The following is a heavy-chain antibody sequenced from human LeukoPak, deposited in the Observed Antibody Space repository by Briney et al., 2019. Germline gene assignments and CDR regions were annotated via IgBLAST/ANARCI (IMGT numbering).Heavy chain of an antibody. V-gene: IGHV1-24*01. CDR1: GYTLTELS. CDR2: FDPEDGET. Sequence: ASVKVSCKVSGYTLTELSMHWVRPAPGKGLEWMGGFDPEDGETIYAQKFQGRVTMTEDTSTDTAYMELSSLRSEDTAVYYCATFRYCSGGSCPRGYYYYMDVWGKGTTVTVSS. D-gene: IGHD2-15*01. J-gene: IGHJ6*03. CDR3: ATFRYCSGGSCPRGYYYYMDV.